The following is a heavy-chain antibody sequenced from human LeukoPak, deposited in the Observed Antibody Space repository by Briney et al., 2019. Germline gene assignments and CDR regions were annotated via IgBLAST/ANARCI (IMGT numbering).Heavy chain of an antibody. J-gene: IGHJ3*02. Sequence: GESLKISCKGSGYSFTSYWIGWVRQMPGKGLEWMGIIYPGDSDTRYSPSFQGQVTISADKSISTAYLQWSSLKASDTAMYCCARQDPFTYYYDSSGRNDAFDIWGQGTMVTVSS. CDR1: GYSFTSYW. CDR2: IYPGDSDT. D-gene: IGHD3-22*01. CDR3: ARQDPFTYYYDSSGRNDAFDI. V-gene: IGHV5-51*01.